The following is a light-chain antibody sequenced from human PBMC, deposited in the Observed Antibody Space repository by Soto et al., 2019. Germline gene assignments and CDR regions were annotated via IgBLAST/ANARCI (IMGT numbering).Light chain of an antibody. CDR2: EGS. CDR1: SSDVGSYNL. CDR3: CSYVVSDTGV. Sequence: QSALTQPASVSGSPGQSITISCTGTSSDVGSYNLVSWYQQHPGKAPKLMIYEGSKRPSGVSNRFSGSKSGNTASLTISGLQAEDEADYYCCSYVVSDTGVFGGGTKLTVL. V-gene: IGLV2-23*01. J-gene: IGLJ3*02.